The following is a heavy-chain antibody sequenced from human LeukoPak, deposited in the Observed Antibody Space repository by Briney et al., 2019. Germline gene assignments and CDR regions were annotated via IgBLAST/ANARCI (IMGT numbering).Heavy chain of an antibody. CDR1: GFTFSSYA. CDR3: AKSPSLLTGYDYYYMDV. D-gene: IGHD3-9*01. V-gene: IGHV3-23*01. Sequence: GGSLRLSCAASGFTFSSYAMSWVRQAPGKGLEWVSAISGSGGSTYYADSVKGRFTISRDNSKNTLYLQMNGLRAEDTAVYYCAKSPSLLTGYDYYYMDVWGKGTTVTVSS. CDR2: ISGSGGST. J-gene: IGHJ6*03.